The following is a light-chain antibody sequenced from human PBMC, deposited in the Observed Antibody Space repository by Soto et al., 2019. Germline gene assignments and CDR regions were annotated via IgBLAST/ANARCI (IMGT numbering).Light chain of an antibody. CDR3: SSYAGSDHRGV. CDR1: STDVGEYNY. CDR2: EVF. Sequence: QSALTQPPSASGSPGQSVTISCTGTSTDVGEYNYVSWYQHHPGKAPKLLIYEVFRRPSGVPDRFSGSKSGNTASLTVSGLQADDEADYYCSSYAGSDHRGVFGTGTKLTVL. J-gene: IGLJ1*01. V-gene: IGLV2-8*01.